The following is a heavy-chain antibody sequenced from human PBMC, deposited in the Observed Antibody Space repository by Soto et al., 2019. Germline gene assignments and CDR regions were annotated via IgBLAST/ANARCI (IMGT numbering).Heavy chain of an antibody. D-gene: IGHD2-8*01. CDR2: ISAYNGNT. CDR1: GYTFTSYG. Sequence: GASVKVSCKASGYTFTSYGISWVRQAPGQGLEWMGWISAYNGNTNYAQKLQGRVTMTTDTSTSTAYMELRSLRSDDTAVYYCAREYIVLMVYAISPHLDYWGQGTLVTVSS. CDR3: AREYIVLMVYAISPHLDY. V-gene: IGHV1-18*01. J-gene: IGHJ4*02.